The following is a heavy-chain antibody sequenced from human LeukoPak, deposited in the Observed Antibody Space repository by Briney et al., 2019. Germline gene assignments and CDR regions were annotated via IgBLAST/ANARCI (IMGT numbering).Heavy chain of an antibody. J-gene: IGHJ6*02. CDR3: ARSTSSGSYGYYYYAMDV. V-gene: IGHV4-4*02. CDR2: IYHSGST. CDR1: GGSISSSNW. Sequence: PSETLSLTCAVSGGSISSSNWWSWVRQPPGKGLEWIGEIYHSGSTNYNPSLKSRVTISVDTSKNQFSLKLSSVTAADTAVYYCARSTSSGSYGYYYYAMDVWGQGTTVTVSS. D-gene: IGHD1-26*01.